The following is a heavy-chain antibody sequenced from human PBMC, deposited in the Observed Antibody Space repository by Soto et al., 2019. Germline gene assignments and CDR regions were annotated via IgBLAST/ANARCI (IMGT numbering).Heavy chain of an antibody. CDR1: GGSISSGGYY. D-gene: IGHD3-3*01. V-gene: IGHV4-31*03. CDR2: IYYSGST. Sequence: PSETLSLTCTVSGGSISSGGYYWSWIRQHPGKGLEWIGYIYYSGSTYYNPSLKSRVTISVDTSKNQFSLKLSSVTAADTAVYYCARGTLYDFVFPHNWFDPWGQGTLVTVSS. CDR3: ARGTLYDFVFPHNWFDP. J-gene: IGHJ5*02.